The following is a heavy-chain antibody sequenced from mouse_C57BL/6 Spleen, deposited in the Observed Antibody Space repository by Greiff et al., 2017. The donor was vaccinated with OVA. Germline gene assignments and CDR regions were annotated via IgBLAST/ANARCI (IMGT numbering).Heavy chain of an antibody. J-gene: IGHJ4*01. Sequence: VQLVESGPGLVAPSQSLSITCTVSGFSLTSYGVDWVRQSPGKGLEWLGVIWGVGSTNYNSALKSRLSISKDNSKSQVFLKMNSLQTDDTAMYYCARLRHGYAMDYWGQGTSVTVSS. CDR1: GFSLTSYG. CDR2: IWGVGST. V-gene: IGHV2-6*01. D-gene: IGHD2-12*01. CDR3: ARLRHGYAMDY.